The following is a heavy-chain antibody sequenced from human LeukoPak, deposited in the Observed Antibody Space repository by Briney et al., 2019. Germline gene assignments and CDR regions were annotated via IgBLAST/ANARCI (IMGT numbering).Heavy chain of an antibody. J-gene: IGHJ6*04. CDR3: VRDVVPYYYGSGTYGMDV. CDR1: GGSISSGGYY. V-gene: IGHV4-31*03. D-gene: IGHD3-10*01. Sequence: ASETLSLTCTVSGGSISSGGYYWSWIRQHPGKGLEWIGYMYYSGSTYYNPSLKSRVTISIDTSKNQFSLKLSSVTAADTAVYYCVRDVVPYYYGSGTYGMDVWGKGTTVTVSS. CDR2: MYYSGST.